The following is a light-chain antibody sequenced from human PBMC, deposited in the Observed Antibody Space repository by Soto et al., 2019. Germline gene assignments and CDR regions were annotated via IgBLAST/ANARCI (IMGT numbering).Light chain of an antibody. CDR2: DAS. CDR1: QSINNW. CDR3: QQYNNYPYT. J-gene: IGKJ2*01. Sequence: DIQMTQSPSTLSASVGDRVTTTCRASQSINNWLAWYQQKPGKAPKLLIYDASSLESGVPSRFSGSGSGTVFTLTISSLQPDDFATYCCQQYNNYPYTFAQGTKLEIK. V-gene: IGKV1-5*01.